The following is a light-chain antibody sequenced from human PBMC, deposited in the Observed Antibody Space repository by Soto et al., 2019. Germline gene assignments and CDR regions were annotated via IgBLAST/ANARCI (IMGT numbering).Light chain of an antibody. Sequence: EIVMTQSPATLSVSPGKRATVSCRASQSVSKKLAWYQQKPGQAPRLLIYDASARATGIPARFSGSGSGTDFTLTISRLQSEDFAVYYCQQYDDWPRTFGQGTEVEFK. J-gene: IGKJ1*01. V-gene: IGKV3D-15*01. CDR2: DAS. CDR1: QSVSKK. CDR3: QQYDDWPRT.